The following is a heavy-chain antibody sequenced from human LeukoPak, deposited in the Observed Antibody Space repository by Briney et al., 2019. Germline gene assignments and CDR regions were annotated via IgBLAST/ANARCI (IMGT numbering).Heavy chain of an antibody. D-gene: IGHD3-3*01. V-gene: IGHV1-69*13. CDR2: IIPIFGTA. J-gene: IGHJ6*02. Sequence: GASVKVSCKASGGTFSSYAISWVRQAPGQGLESMGGIIPIFGTANYAQKFQGRVTITADESTSTAYMELSSLRSEDTAVYYCARDSDFWSGYYFDYYYGMDVWGQGTTVTVSS. CDR3: ARDSDFWSGYYFDYYYGMDV. CDR1: GGTFSSYA.